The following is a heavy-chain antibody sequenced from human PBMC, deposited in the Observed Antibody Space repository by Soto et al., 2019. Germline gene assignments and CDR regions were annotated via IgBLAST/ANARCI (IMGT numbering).Heavy chain of an antibody. CDR2: INWNSGIT. CDR3: AKGRGALTVVSNWFDP. V-gene: IGHV3-9*01. D-gene: IGHD3-22*01. CDR1: GFTFEDHA. J-gene: IGHJ5*02. Sequence: PGGSLRLSCAAIGFTFEDHAMHWIRQVPGKGPEWVAGINWNSGITGYADSVKGRFTISRDNANNSLHLEMNSLKSEDTALYYCAKGRGALTVVSNWFDPWGQGTLVTVSS.